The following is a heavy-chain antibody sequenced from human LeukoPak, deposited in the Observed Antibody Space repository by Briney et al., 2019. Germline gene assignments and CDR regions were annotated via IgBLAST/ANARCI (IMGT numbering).Heavy chain of an antibody. D-gene: IGHD6-6*01. CDR2: IYPGDSDT. CDR1: GYSFTSQW. CDR3: ARQTSSSFDY. Sequence: GESLKISCKGSGYSFTSQWIGWVRQMPGKGLEWMGIIYPGDSDTRYSPYFQGQVTISADKSISTSYLQWSSLKASDTAMYYCARQTSSSFDYWGQGTLVTVSS. V-gene: IGHV5-51*01. J-gene: IGHJ4*02.